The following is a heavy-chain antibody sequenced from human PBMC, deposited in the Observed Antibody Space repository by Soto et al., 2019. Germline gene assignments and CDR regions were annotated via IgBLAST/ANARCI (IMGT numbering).Heavy chain of an antibody. CDR3: ARDPGGHYCTSTSCLYFFDH. D-gene: IGHD2-2*01. Sequence: EVQLLESGGALVQPGGSLRLSCAASGFTFSNHAMNWVRQAPGKGLEWVSTISDSGSTYYADSVKGRFTISRVHSKNTLYLHMNSLRAEDTAVYYCARDPGGHYCTSTSCLYFFDHWGQGTLVIVSS. J-gene: IGHJ4*02. V-gene: IGHV3-23*01. CDR2: ISDSGST. CDR1: GFTFSNHA.